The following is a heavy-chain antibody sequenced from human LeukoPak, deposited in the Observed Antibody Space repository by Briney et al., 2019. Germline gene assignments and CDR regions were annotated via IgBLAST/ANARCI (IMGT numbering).Heavy chain of an antibody. CDR2: MNPDSSLT. CDR1: GYTFTSYD. CDR3: ARGGVRGVITF. J-gene: IGHJ4*02. V-gene: IGHV1-8*01. D-gene: IGHD3-10*02. Sequence: ASMKVSCKASGYTFTSYDINWVRQAPGQGLEWMGWMNPDSSLTGYAQKFQGRVAMTRNTSINTAYMELSSLRSEDTAVYYCARGGVRGVITFWGQGTLVTVSS.